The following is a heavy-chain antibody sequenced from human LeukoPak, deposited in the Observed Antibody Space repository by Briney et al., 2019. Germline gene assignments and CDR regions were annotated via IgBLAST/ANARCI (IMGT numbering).Heavy chain of an antibody. CDR3: ATLRNYDFWSGTRAWFDP. J-gene: IGHJ5*02. D-gene: IGHD3-3*01. CDR1: GATFSNYG. V-gene: IGHV1-69*10. Sequence: SVKVSCKASGATFSNYGITWVRQAPGQGLEWMGGIIPMLGTAKYAQKLQDRVTITADKSTSTVYMDLSSLRSEDTAVYYCATLRNYDFWSGTRAWFDPWGQGTLVTVSS. CDR2: IIPMLGTA.